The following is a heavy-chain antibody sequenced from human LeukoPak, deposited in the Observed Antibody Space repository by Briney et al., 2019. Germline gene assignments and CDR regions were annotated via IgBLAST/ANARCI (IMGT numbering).Heavy chain of an antibody. J-gene: IGHJ6*04. Sequence: PGGALTLSCAASGFTFSGSAMHGVGQASGKGLEWVGRIRSKAKSYATAYAASVKGRFTISRDDSKNTAYLQMNSLKTEDTAVYYCTRQSPSNYCSSTSCPYYSSYGMDVWGKGTTVTVSS. D-gene: IGHD2-2*01. CDR3: TRQSPSNYCSSTSCPYYSSYGMDV. CDR1: GFTFSGSA. CDR2: IRSKAKSYAT. V-gene: IGHV3-73*01.